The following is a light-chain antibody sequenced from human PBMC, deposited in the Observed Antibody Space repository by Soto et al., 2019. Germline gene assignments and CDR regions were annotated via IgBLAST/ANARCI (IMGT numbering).Light chain of an antibody. CDR3: QSYDSSLSGYV. J-gene: IGLJ1*01. Sequence: QSVLTQPPSVSGAPGQRVTISCTGSSSNIGAGYDVHWYQQLPGTAPKLLLYGNSNRPSGVPDRFSGSKSGTSASPAITGLQAEDEADYCCQSYDSSLSGYVFGTGTKLTVL. V-gene: IGLV1-40*01. CDR2: GNS. CDR1: SSNIGAGYD.